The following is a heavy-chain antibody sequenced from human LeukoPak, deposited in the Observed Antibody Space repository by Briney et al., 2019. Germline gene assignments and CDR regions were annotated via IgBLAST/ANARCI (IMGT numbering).Heavy chain of an antibody. CDR1: GFTFSSYS. V-gene: IGHV3-21*01. CDR2: ISSGSSYI. CDR3: AREELGMP. Sequence: GGSLRLSCAASGFTFSSYSMNWVRQAPGKGLEGVSSISSGSSYIYYADSVKGRFTISRDNAKNSLYLQMNSLRAEDTAVYYCAREELGMPWGQGTLVTVSS. J-gene: IGHJ5*02. D-gene: IGHD7-27*01.